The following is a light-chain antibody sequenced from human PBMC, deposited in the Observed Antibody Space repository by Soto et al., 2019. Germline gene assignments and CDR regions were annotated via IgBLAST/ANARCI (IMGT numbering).Light chain of an antibody. V-gene: IGKV3-11*01. Sequence: EIVLTQSPATLSLSPGERATLSCRASQSVSSYLAWYQQKPGQAPRLLIYDASNRATSIPARFSGSGSGTDFTLTISSLEPEDFAVYYCQQRSNWRHTFGGGTKVEIK. CDR1: QSVSSY. CDR2: DAS. CDR3: QQRSNWRHT. J-gene: IGKJ4*01.